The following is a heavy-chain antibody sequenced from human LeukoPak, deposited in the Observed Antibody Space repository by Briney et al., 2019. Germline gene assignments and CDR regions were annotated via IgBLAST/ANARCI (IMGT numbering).Heavy chain of an antibody. D-gene: IGHD4-17*01. V-gene: IGHV4-30-4*01. Sequence: PSETLSLTCTVSGGSISSGDYYWSWIRQPPGKGLEWIGYIYYSGSTYYNPSLKSRVTISVDTSKNQFSLKLSSVTAADTAVYYCARDGNDYGDSRRRFDYWGQGTLVTVSS. CDR1: GGSISSGDYY. CDR3: ARDGNDYGDSRRRFDY. CDR2: IYYSGST. J-gene: IGHJ4*02.